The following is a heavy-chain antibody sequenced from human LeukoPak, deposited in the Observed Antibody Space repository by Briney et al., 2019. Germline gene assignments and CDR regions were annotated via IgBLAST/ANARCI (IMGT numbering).Heavy chain of an antibody. CDR3: ARSGRSYYDSSGYYRDWYFDL. Sequence: PGGSLRLSCAASGFTFSSYSMNWVRQAPGKGREGVASIKQDGSEKYYVDSVKGRFTISRDNAKNSLYLQMNSLRAEDTAVYYCARSGRSYYDSSGYYRDWYFDLWGRGTLVTVSS. CDR2: IKQDGSEK. V-gene: IGHV3-7*01. D-gene: IGHD3-22*01. CDR1: GFTFSSYS. J-gene: IGHJ2*01.